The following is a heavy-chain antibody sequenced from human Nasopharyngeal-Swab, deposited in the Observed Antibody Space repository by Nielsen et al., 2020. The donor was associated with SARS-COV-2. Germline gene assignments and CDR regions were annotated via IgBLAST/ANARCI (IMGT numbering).Heavy chain of an antibody. CDR2: IYYSGST. CDR3: ARAKGYYDSSGYYYYYYMDV. V-gene: IGHV4-59*01. CDR1: GGSISSYY. Sequence: SEILSLTCTVSGGSISSYYWSWIRQPPGKGLEWIGYIYYSGSTNYNPSLKSRVTISVDTSKNQFSLKLSSVTAADTAVYYCARAKGYYDSSGYYYYYYMDVWGKGTTVTVSS. J-gene: IGHJ6*03. D-gene: IGHD3-22*01.